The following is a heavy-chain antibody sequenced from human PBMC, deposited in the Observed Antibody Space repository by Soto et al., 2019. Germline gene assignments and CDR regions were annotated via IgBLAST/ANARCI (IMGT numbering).Heavy chain of an antibody. J-gene: IGHJ6*02. V-gene: IGHV1-46*01. CDR1: GYTFTSYY. CDR3: ARDLEYCSGGSCHRSYYYGMDV. D-gene: IGHD2-15*01. Sequence: ASVKVSCKASGYTFTSYYMHWVRQAPGQGLEWMGIINPSGGSTSYAQKFQGRVTMTRDTSTSTVYMELSSLRSEDTAVYYCARDLEYCSGGSCHRSYYYGMDVWGQGTTVTVSS. CDR2: INPSGGST.